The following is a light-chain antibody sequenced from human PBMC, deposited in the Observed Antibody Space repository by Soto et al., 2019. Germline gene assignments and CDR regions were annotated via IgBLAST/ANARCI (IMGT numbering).Light chain of an antibody. V-gene: IGLV2-14*03. CDR2: DVS. J-gene: IGLJ2*01. Sequence: QSALTQPASVSGSPGQSITISCSGTSSDVCGYDYVSWYQQHPGRAPKLMIYDVSNRPAGVSDRFSGSKSGNTASLTISGRQAEEEADYYCSSFTSSSTLVTFGGGTKLTVL. CDR1: SSDVCGYDY. CDR3: SSFTSSSTLVT.